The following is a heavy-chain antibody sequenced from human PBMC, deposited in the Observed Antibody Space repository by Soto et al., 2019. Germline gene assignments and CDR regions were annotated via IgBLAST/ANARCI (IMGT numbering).Heavy chain of an antibody. V-gene: IGHV3-53*01. CDR1: WFSVSTNY. CDR3: AKDPPGSWVHC. Sequence: PXGALILSCSASWFSVSTNYMSWVRQAPGKGLEWVSIIYAGGTTYYADSVKGPFTISRDISKNTVYLQMNSLRADDTAMYLCAKDPPGSWVHCSGHGPLVTVSS. J-gene: IGHJ5*01. CDR2: IYAGGTT.